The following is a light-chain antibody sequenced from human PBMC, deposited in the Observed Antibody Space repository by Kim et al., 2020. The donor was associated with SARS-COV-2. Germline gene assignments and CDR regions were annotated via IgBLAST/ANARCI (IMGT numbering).Light chain of an antibody. J-gene: IGLJ3*02. CDR1: SSNIGEKY. CDR3: GTWDNSLSAVV. CDR2: DNN. V-gene: IGLV1-51*01. Sequence: QSVLTQPPSVSAAPGQKVTISCSGSSSNIGEKYVSWYQQFPGTAPKLLIHDNNQRPSGIPDRFSGSKSGTSATLGITGLQAGDEADYYCGTWDNSLSAVVFGGGTQLTVL.